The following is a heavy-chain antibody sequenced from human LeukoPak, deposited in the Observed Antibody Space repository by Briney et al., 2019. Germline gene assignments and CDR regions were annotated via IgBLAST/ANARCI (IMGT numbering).Heavy chain of an antibody. CDR3: ARGGVVGYSYGFDY. Sequence: PPETLSLTCTVSGGSISSYYWSWIRQPPGKGLEWIGYIYYSGSTNYNPSLKSRVTISVDTSKNQFSLKLSSVTAADTAVYYCARGGVVGYSYGFDYWGQGTLVTVSS. V-gene: IGHV4-59*01. CDR2: IYYSGST. J-gene: IGHJ4*02. D-gene: IGHD5-18*01. CDR1: GGSISSYY.